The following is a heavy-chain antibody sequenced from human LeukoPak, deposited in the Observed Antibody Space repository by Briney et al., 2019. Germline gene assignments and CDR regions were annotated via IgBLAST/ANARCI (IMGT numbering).Heavy chain of an antibody. Sequence: PGGSLRLSCAASGFTVSSNYMSWVRQAPGKGLEWVSVIYSGGSTYYADSVKGRFTISRDNSKNTLYLQMNSLRAEDTAVYYCAKSISIVATKGAFDIWGQGTMVTVSS. CDR3: AKSISIVATKGAFDI. CDR1: GFTVSSNY. J-gene: IGHJ3*02. D-gene: IGHD5-12*01. CDR2: IYSGGST. V-gene: IGHV3-53*01.